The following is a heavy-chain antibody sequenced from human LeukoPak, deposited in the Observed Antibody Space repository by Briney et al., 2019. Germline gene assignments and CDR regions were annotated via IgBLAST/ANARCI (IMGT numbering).Heavy chain of an antibody. CDR3: ARDYIAAAGKTYYYYGMDV. D-gene: IGHD6-13*01. CDR1: GFTFSSYA. J-gene: IGHJ6*02. V-gene: IGHV3-30-3*01. Sequence: PGGSLRLSCAASGFTFSSYAMHWARQAPGKGLEWVAVISYDGSNKYHADSVKGRFTISRDNSKNTLYLQMNSLRAEDTAVYYCARDYIAAAGKTYYYYGMDVWAQGTTVTVSS. CDR2: ISYDGSNK.